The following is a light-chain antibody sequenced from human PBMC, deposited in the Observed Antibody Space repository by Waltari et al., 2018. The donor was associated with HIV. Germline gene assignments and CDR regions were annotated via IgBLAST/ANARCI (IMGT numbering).Light chain of an antibody. V-gene: IGLV2-14*03. CDR1: SSDIGTYNH. Sequence: QSALTQPASVSGSPGQSITITCTGSSSDIGTYNHVSWYQQHPGKVPKRIFDAVNSRPPGISIRFSASESGNTSSLTIPGLQAEDEADYYCSSYSSGTFLVIFGGGTKVPVL. CDR3: SSYSSGTFLVI. J-gene: IGLJ2*01. CDR2: AVN.